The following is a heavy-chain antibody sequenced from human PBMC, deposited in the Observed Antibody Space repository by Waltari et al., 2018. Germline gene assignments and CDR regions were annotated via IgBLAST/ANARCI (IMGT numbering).Heavy chain of an antibody. CDR2: IYYSGST. CDR3: ASHTQAGGSGSSPPY. Sequence: QLQLQESGPGLVKPSETLSLTCTVSGGSISSSSYYWGWIRQPPGKGLEWIGSIYYSGSTYDNPSLKSRVTISVDTSKNQFALKLSSVTAADTAVYYCASHTQAGGSGSSPPYWGQGTLVTVSS. V-gene: IGHV4-39*07. CDR1: GGSISSSSYY. D-gene: IGHD3-10*01. J-gene: IGHJ4*02.